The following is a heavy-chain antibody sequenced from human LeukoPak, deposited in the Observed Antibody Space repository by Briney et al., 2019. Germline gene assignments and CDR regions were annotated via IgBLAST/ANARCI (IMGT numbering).Heavy chain of an antibody. CDR3: ARDLQHLWFGESPQGY. V-gene: IGHV4-39*01. CDR1: GGSISSSSYY. J-gene: IGHJ4*02. Sequence: TSETLSLTCTVSGGSISSSSYYWGWIRQPPGKGLEWIGSIYYSGSTYYNPSLKSRVTISVDTSKNQFSLKLSSVTAADTAVYYCARDLQHLWFGESPQGYWGQGTLVTVSS. CDR2: IYYSGST. D-gene: IGHD3-10*01.